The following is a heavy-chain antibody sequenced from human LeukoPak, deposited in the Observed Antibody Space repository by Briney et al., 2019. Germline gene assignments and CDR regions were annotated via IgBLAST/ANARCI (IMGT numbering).Heavy chain of an antibody. D-gene: IGHD4-17*01. CDR2: ISFDGTNK. CDR3: AVDYGDYDPIDY. CDR1: GHTLRNYA. J-gene: IGHJ4*02. Sequence: PGGSLRLSCTVSGHTLRNYAMHWPRRPPGRGLEWVVVISFDGTNKYYGDSVEGRISVSRDNSKNTLYLQMNSLRPVDTGMYDCAVDYGDYDPIDYWGQGTLVTVSS. V-gene: IGHV3-30*04.